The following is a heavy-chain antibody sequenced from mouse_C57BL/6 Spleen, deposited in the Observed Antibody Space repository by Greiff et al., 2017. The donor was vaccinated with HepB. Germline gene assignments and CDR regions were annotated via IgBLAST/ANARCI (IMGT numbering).Heavy chain of an antibody. J-gene: IGHJ4*01. CDR2: INPYNGGT. Sequence: EVQLVESGPVLVKPGASVKMSCKASGYTFTDYYMNWVKQSHGKSLEWIGVINPYNGGTSYNQKFKGKATLTVDKSSSTAYMELNSLTSEDSAVYYCARRSSYVGVDYWGQGTSVTVSS. CDR1: GYTFTDYY. D-gene: IGHD1-1*01. CDR3: ARRSSYVGVDY. V-gene: IGHV1-19*01.